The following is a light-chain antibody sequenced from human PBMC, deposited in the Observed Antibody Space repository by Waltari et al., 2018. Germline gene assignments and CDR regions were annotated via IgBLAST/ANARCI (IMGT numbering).Light chain of an antibody. CDR2: DVN. J-gene: IGLJ3*02. V-gene: IGLV2-14*01. Sequence: QSALTHPASVSRPPGQSIPLSCTGTRSDVGGYNYVSWYQQHPGKAPKFMIYDVNKRPSGVSNRFSGSKSGNTASLTISGLQAEDEADYFCSSYTRSNSWVFGGGTKLTVL. CDR1: RSDVGGYNY. CDR3: SSYTRSNSWV.